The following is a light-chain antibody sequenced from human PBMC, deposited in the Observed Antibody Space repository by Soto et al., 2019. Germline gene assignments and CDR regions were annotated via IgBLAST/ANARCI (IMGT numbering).Light chain of an antibody. J-gene: IGKJ5*01. V-gene: IGKV1-39*01. CDR3: KQSYSTPPT. CDR2: AAS. CDR1: QDIRSD. Sequence: IQMTQSPSSLSASVGDRVTITCRASQDIRSDLGWYQQKPGKAPKLLIYAASSLQSGVQSRFSGSGSGTDFTLTIRSLQPEDFATYYCKQSYSTPPTFGQGTRLEIK.